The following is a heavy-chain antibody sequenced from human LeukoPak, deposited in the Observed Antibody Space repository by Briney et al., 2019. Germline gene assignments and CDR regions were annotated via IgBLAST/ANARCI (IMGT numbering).Heavy chain of an antibody. Sequence: GGSLRLSCAASGFTFSSYNMNWVRQAPGKGLEWVSYIRSSSSTIYYADSVKGRFTISRDNAKNSLYLQLNNLRAEDTAVYYCAKAYGTNGYFQLPIDFWGQGTLVTVSS. D-gene: IGHD2-8*01. J-gene: IGHJ4*02. CDR3: AKAYGTNGYFQLPIDF. V-gene: IGHV3-48*01. CDR1: GFTFSSYN. CDR2: IRSSSSTI.